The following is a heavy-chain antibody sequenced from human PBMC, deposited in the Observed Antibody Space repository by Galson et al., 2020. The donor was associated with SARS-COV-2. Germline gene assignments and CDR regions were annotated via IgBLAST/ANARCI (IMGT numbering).Heavy chain of an antibody. CDR1: GYRFTGYY. CDR3: ARGLSGGWPSYHFYGMDV. D-gene: IGHD6-19*01. Sequence: GESLKISCKASGYRFTGYYIHWVRQAPGQGPQYLGWINPSLGSVGYAQKFQDRVTMASDMSINTAYMELSSLRFDDTAVYYCARGLSGGWPSYHFYGMDVWGQGTTVTVSS. CDR2: INPSLGSV. J-gene: IGHJ6*02. V-gene: IGHV1-2*02.